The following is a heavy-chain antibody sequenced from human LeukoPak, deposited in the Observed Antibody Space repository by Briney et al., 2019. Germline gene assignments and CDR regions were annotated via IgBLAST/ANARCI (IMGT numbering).Heavy chain of an antibody. CDR3: ARVRGYYMDV. Sequence: GGSLRLSCAASGFTFSNYWMSWVRQAPGKGLEWLANIKQDGSEKYYVDSVKGRFTISRDNAKNSLYLQMNSLRAEDTAVYYCARVRGYYMDVWGKGTTVTVSS. V-gene: IGHV3-7*01. CDR1: GFTFSNYW. CDR2: IKQDGSEK. J-gene: IGHJ6*03.